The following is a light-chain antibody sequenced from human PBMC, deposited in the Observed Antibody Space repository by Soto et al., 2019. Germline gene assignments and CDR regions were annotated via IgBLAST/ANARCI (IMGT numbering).Light chain of an antibody. CDR1: SSNIGNNY. Sequence: QSVLTQPPSVSAAPGQKVTISCSGSSSNIGNNYVSWYQQLPGTAPKLLIYDNNKRPSGIPDRFSGSKSGTSATLGITGLQTGDEADYCCGTWDSTLSAYVFGTGTKVTV. CDR3: GTWDSTLSAYV. J-gene: IGLJ1*01. CDR2: DNN. V-gene: IGLV1-51*01.